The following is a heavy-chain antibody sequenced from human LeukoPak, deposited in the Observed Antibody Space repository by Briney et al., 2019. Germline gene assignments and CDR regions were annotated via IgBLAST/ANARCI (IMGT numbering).Heavy chain of an antibody. CDR2: ISTSSTTT. CDR1: GFTFSSHS. J-gene: IGHJ4*02. Sequence: PGGSLRLSCVASGFTFSSHSMSWVRQAPGKGLEWISYISTSSTTTYYADSVKGRFTISRDNAKNSLDLQMNSLRDDDTAVYHCARVRGGSGWYVYDYWGQGTLVSVSS. CDR3: ARVRGGSGWYVYDY. V-gene: IGHV3-48*02. D-gene: IGHD6-19*01.